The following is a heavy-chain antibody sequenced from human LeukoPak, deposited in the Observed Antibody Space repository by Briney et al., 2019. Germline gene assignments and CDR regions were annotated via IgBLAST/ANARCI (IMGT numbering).Heavy chain of an antibody. CDR2: IFYRGST. J-gene: IGHJ3*02. CDR3: ANGGYYGSESDDAFDI. D-gene: IGHD3-10*01. CDR1: VVSISSYY. Sequence: PSETLSLTCTVSVVSISSYYWSWIRQPPGKRLEWIGYIFYRGSTNYNPSLKSRVAISEDTSKNQFSLNLSSVTAADTAVYYCANGGYYGSESDDAFDIWGQGTMVTVSS. V-gene: IGHV4-59*03.